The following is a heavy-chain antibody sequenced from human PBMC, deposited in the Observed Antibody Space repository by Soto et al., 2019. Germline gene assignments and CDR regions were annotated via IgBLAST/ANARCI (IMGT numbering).Heavy chain of an antibody. Sequence: SVTLSLTCTVSGGSLSSYYWSWIRKPPGKGLEWIGYIYYSGSTNYNPSLKSRVTILVDTSKNQFSLKLSSVTAADTAVYYCARYYGDYDRYFDYWGQGTLVTVSS. D-gene: IGHD4-17*01. CDR2: IYYSGST. V-gene: IGHV4-59*01. CDR1: GGSLSSYY. CDR3: ARYYGDYDRYFDY. J-gene: IGHJ4*02.